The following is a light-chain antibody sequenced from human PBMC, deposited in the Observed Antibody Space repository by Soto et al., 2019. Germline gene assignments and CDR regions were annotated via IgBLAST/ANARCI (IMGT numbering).Light chain of an antibody. Sequence: IVMTQSPATLSVSPGERVTLSCRASLTVRNYLAWYQQKPGQAPRLLIYESSTRVAGVPARFSGSGSGTEVTLTIRSLQSEDSAVYYCQQYNNWRRTFGPGTKVEV. CDR2: ESS. V-gene: IGKV3-15*01. CDR3: QQYNNWRRT. CDR1: LTVRNY. J-gene: IGKJ1*01.